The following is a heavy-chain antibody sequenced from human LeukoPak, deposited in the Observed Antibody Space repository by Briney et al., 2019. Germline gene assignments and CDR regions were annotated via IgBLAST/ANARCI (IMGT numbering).Heavy chain of an antibody. J-gene: IGHJ4*02. CDR3: ARVVEMATIDY. V-gene: IGHV3-21*01. Sequence: GGSLRLSCAASGFTFSSYSMNWVRQAPGKGLEWVSSISSSSSYIYYADSVKGRFTISRDNAKNSLYLQMNSLRAEDTAVYYCARVVEMATIDYWGQGTLVTVSS. CDR2: ISSSSSYI. CDR1: GFTFSSYS. D-gene: IGHD5-24*01.